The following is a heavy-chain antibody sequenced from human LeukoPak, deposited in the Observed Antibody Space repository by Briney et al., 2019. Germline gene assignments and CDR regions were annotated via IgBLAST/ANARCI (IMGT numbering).Heavy chain of an antibody. D-gene: IGHD3-9*01. J-gene: IGHJ5*02. V-gene: IGHV4-59*08. CDR3: ARPYYDILTGYNWFDP. Sequence: SETLSLTCTVSGGSISSYYWSWIRQPPGKGLEWIGYIYYSRSTNYSPSLKSRVTISVDTSKNQFSLKLSSVTAADTAVYYCARPYYDILTGYNWFDPWGQGTLVTVSS. CDR2: IYYSRST. CDR1: GGSISSYY.